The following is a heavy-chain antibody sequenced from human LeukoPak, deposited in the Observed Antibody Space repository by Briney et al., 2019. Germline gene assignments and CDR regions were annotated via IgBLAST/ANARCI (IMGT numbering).Heavy chain of an antibody. D-gene: IGHD5-18*01. J-gene: IGHJ4*02. CDR2: ISAYNGNT. CDR3: ARGRHGYIYGYRPNELGHFFDF. V-gene: IGHV1-18*01. Sequence: GASVKVSCKASGYTFTSYGISWVRQAPGQGLEWMGWISAYNGNTNYAQKLQGRVTMTRNTSISTAYMELSSLRSEDTAVCYCARGRHGYIYGYRPNELGHFFDFWGQGTLVTVSS. CDR1: GYTFTSYG.